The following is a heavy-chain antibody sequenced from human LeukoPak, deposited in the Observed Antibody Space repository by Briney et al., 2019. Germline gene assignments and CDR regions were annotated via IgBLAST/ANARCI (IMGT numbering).Heavy chain of an antibody. V-gene: IGHV1-8*03. CDR3: ARVDCSSTSCYYYGFFDY. Sequence: ASVKVSCKASGYTFTSYDINWVRQATGQGLEWMGWMNPNSGNTGYAQKFQGRVTITRNTSISTAYMELSSLRSEDTAVYYCARVDCSSTSCYYYGFFDYWGQGTLVTVSS. D-gene: IGHD2-2*01. CDR1: GYTFTSYD. CDR2: MNPNSGNT. J-gene: IGHJ4*02.